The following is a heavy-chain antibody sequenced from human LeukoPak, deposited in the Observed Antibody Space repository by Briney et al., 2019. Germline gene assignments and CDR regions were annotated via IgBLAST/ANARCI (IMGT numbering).Heavy chain of an antibody. V-gene: IGHV4-59*08. J-gene: IGHJ4*02. Sequence: SETLSLTCTVSGGSISSYYWSWIRQPPGKGLEWFGDIYYSGSTNYNPSLKSRVTISVDTSKNQVSLRLSSVTAADTAVYYSARLASGSYGPLTPFDYWGQGTLVTVSS. CDR1: GGSISSYY. CDR3: ARLASGSYGPLTPFDY. D-gene: IGHD1-26*01. CDR2: IYYSGST.